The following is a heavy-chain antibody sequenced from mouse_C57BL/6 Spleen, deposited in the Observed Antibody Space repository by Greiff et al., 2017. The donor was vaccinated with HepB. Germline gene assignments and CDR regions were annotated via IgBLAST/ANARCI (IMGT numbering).Heavy chain of an antibody. CDR3: ARDQNSSGYDYAMDY. CDR2: ISDGGSYT. J-gene: IGHJ4*01. CDR1: GFTFSSYA. D-gene: IGHD3-2*02. V-gene: IGHV5-4*01. Sequence: DVKLVESGGGLVKPGGSLKLSCAASGFTFSSYAMSWVRQTPEKRLEWVATISDGGSYTYYPDNVKGRFTISRDNAKNNLYLQMSHLKSEDTAMYYCARDQNSSGYDYAMDYWGQGTSVTVSS.